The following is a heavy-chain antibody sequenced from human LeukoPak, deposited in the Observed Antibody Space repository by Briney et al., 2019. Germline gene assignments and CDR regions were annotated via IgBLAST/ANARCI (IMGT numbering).Heavy chain of an antibody. V-gene: IGHV4-39*01. CDR2: IHYSGST. CDR3: ARLTGRDTSDWPYFHY. D-gene: IGHD2-2*01. Sequence: SETLSLTCTVSGSSIRSSSYHWGWVRQPPGKGLEWIGNIHYSGSTSYNPSLKSLVTLSVDTSKNQFSLKLSSVTAADTAVFYCARLTGRDTSDWPYFHYWGQGALVTVSS. CDR1: GSSIRSSSYH. J-gene: IGHJ4*01.